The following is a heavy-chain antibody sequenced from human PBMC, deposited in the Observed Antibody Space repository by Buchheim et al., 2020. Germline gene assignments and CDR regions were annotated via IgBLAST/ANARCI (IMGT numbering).Heavy chain of an antibody. CDR3: SREVKTAIPDY. CDR2: IYSSGNA. Sequence: QVHLQESGPGLVKPSETLSLTCNVSGGSIKRYYWSWIRQAAGKGLELVGRIYSSGNANYNPSLRSRVTMSVDTSKNQVFLRLTSVTAADTAMYFCSREVKTAIPDYWGQGT. J-gene: IGHJ4*02. CDR1: GGSIKRYY. V-gene: IGHV4-4*07. D-gene: IGHD2-21*02.